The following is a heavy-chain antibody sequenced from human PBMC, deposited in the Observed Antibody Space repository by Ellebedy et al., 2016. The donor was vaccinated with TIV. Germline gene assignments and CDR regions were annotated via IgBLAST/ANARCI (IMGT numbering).Heavy chain of an antibody. CDR2: INHSGST. D-gene: IGHD3-10*01. Sequence: SETLSLXCAVSGGSISSSNWWSWVRQPPGKGLEWIGEINHSGSTNYNPSLKSRVTISVDTSKNQFSLKLSSVTAADTAAYYCARGFGELENWGQGTLVTVSS. J-gene: IGHJ4*02. CDR3: ARGFGELEN. V-gene: IGHV4-4*02. CDR1: GGSISSSNW.